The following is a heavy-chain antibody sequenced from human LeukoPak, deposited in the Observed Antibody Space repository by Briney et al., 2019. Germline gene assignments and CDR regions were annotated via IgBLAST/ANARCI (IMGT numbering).Heavy chain of an antibody. CDR3: ARDQKSGYDFDY. D-gene: IGHD5-12*01. J-gene: IGHJ4*02. V-gene: IGHV3-21*01. Sequence: GGSLRLSCAASGFTFSSYSMNWVRQAPGKGLEWVSSISSSSSCIYYADSVKGRFTISRDNAKNSLYLQMNSLRAEDTAVYYCARDQKSGYDFDYWGQGTLVTVSS. CDR2: ISSSSSCI. CDR1: GFTFSSYS.